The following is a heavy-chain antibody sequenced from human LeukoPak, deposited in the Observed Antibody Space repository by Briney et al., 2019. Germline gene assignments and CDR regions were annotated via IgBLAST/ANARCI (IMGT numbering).Heavy chain of an antibody. Sequence: SETLSLTCTVSGYSISSGYYWGWIRQPPGKGLEWIGTIYHSGSTYYNPSLKSRVTISVDTSKNQFSLKLRSVTAADTAVYYCARQEYCGGDCFEDNWGQGTLVTVSS. V-gene: IGHV4-38-2*02. CDR3: ARQEYCGGDCFEDN. J-gene: IGHJ4*02. D-gene: IGHD2-21*02. CDR2: IYHSGST. CDR1: GYSISSGYY.